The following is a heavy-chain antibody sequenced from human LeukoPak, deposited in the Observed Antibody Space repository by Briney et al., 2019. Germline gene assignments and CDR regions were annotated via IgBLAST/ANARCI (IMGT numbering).Heavy chain of an antibody. V-gene: IGHV1-8*03. CDR2: MNPNSGNT. J-gene: IGHJ4*02. Sequence: ASVKVSCKASGYTFTSYDINWVRQATGQGLEWMGWMNPNSGNTGYAQKFQGRVTITRNTSISTAYMELSSLRSEDTAVYYCARFTWLLRGKDYWGQGTLVTVSS. CDR3: ARFTWLLRGKDY. CDR1: GYTFTSYD. D-gene: IGHD3-22*01.